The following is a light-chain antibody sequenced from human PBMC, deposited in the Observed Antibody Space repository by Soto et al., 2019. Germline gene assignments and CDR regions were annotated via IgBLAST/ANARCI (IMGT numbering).Light chain of an antibody. Sequence: QCLLTQPASVSGSPRQSITISCTGASSDVGGYTYVSWYQQHPGKAPKLMIYEVNNRPSGVSHRFSGSKSGNTASLTISGLQAEDEADYYCSSYTSSSTLYVFGTGTKVTVL. CDR3: SSYTSSSTLYV. CDR1: SSDVGGYTY. J-gene: IGLJ1*01. CDR2: EVN. V-gene: IGLV2-14*01.